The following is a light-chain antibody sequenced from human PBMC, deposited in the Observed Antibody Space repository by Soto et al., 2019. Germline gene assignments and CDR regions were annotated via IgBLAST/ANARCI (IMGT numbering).Light chain of an antibody. V-gene: IGLV1-44*01. CDR1: SSNIGSNA. CDR2: SNN. CDR3: ATWDDSLTGLV. J-gene: IGLJ3*02. Sequence: QSVVTQPPSASGTPGQRVTISCSGSSSNIGSNAVNWFQQLPGTAPKLLIYSNNQRPSGVPDRFSGSKSGTSASLAISGLHSEDEADYYCATWDDSLTGLVFGGGTQLTVL.